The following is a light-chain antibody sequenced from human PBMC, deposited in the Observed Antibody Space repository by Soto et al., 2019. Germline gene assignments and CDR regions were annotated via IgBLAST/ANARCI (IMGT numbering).Light chain of an antibody. Sequence: EIVLTQSPGTLSLSPGERATLSCKTSQSVTAGYFAWYQQKPGQAPRLLIYETSSRTTGTPDRFSGGGSGTYFTLTISRLEHEDFAVYYCQQYGNSPTFGPGTKVEIK. V-gene: IGKV3-20*01. CDR1: QSVTAGY. J-gene: IGKJ1*01. CDR3: QQYGNSPT. CDR2: ETS.